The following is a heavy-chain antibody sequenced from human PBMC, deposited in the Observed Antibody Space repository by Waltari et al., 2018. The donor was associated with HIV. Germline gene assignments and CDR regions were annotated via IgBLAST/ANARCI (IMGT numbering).Heavy chain of an antibody. J-gene: IGHJ6*02. V-gene: IGHV1-8*02. CDR1: GYTFMNFD. Sequence: QVLLVQSGPEVKRPGASVKISCKAYGYTFMNFDVNWLRKATGQGPEWLGWMNPNYGKTAAPLRFEERVIMTRDVSTDTAYMEMSGLTPEDTAIYYCARNSSGKGNRYFYYGLDVWGQGTPVTV. CDR2: MNPNYGKT. D-gene: IGHD3-22*01. CDR3: ARNSSGKGNRYFYYGLDV.